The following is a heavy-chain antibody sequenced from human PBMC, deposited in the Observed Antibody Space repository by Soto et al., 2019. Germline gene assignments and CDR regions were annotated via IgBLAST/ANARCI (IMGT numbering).Heavy chain of an antibody. V-gene: IGHV4-4*02. CDR3: ARGGRWLFDY. D-gene: IGHD5-12*01. Sequence: QVQLEESGPGLVKPSGTLSLTCAVSGGSISTDNWWSWVRQAPGKGLEWVGEIYHSGSTNYNPSLKSRLTISIDKSKDQFSLDVRSVTAADTDVYYCARGGRWLFDYWGQGTLVTVSS. J-gene: IGHJ4*02. CDR2: IYHSGST. CDR1: GGSISTDNW.